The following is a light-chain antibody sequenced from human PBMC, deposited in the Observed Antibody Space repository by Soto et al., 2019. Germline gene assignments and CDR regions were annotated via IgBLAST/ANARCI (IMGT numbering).Light chain of an antibody. CDR1: SSNIASFE. V-gene: IGLV1-40*01. J-gene: IGLJ1*01. CDR3: RSYANSLTVYFV. CDR2: DTS. Sequence: QPVLTQPPSECGAPGQSVTISCTGSSSNIASFEVHWYQQLPGTAPKLLIYDTSNRPSGVPDRFSGSKSGTSASLATTGLQPEDEADYYCRSYANSLTVYFVFGTGTKVTVL.